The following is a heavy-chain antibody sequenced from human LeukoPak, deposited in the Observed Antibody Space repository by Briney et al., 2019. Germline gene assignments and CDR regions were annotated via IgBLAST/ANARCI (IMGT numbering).Heavy chain of an antibody. J-gene: IGHJ4*02. CDR1: GFTFGDYA. D-gene: IGHD6-13*01. Sequence: SGGSLRLSCTASGFTFGDYAMSWVRQAPGKGLEWVGFIRSKAYGGTTEYAASVKGRFTISRDDSKSIAYPQMNSLKTEDTAVYYCTHIAAAGNYYFDYWGQGTLVTVSS. CDR3: THIAAAGNYYFDY. CDR2: IRSKAYGGTT. V-gene: IGHV3-49*04.